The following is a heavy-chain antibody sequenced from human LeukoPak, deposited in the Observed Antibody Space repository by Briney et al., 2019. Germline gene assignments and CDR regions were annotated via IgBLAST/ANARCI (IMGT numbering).Heavy chain of an antibody. V-gene: IGHV3-30-3*01. Sequence: GGSLRLSCAASGFTFSSYAMHWVRQAPGKGLEWVAVISYDGSNRYYADSAKGRFTISRDNSKNTLYLQMNSLRAEDTAVYYCARSYDSSGYPFHFDYWGQGTLVTVSS. D-gene: IGHD3-22*01. CDR3: ARSYDSSGYPFHFDY. CDR2: ISYDGSNR. CDR1: GFTFSSYA. J-gene: IGHJ4*02.